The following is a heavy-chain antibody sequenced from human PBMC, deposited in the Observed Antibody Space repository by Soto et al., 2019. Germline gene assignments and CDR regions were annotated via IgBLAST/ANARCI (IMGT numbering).Heavy chain of an antibody. J-gene: IGHJ6*02. D-gene: IGHD2-15*01. CDR2: IVPIFGTP. Sequence: QVQLVQSGAEVKKPGSSVKVSCRASGGTFSNYAINWVRQAPGQGLEWMGGIVPIFGTPDSAQKFQGRVTITADESTSTAYMGLSSLRSEDTAVYYCARARREAFCSGASCYSGYYYYYGMDVWGQGTTVTVSS. CDR3: ARARREAFCSGASCYSGYYYYYGMDV. V-gene: IGHV1-69*01. CDR1: GGTFSNYA.